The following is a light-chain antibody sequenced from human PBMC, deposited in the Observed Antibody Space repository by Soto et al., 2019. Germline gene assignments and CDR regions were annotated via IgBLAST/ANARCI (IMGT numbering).Light chain of an antibody. J-gene: IGKJ1*01. CDR3: QQLNSYPRT. V-gene: IGKV1-9*01. CDR2: AAS. Sequence: IQLTQSPSVLSASVGDRVTITCRASQGINSYLAWYQQKPGKVPKLLIYAASTLHSGVPSRFSGSGSGTEFTLTISSLQPEDFATYYCQQLNSYPRTFGQGTKVE. CDR1: QGINSY.